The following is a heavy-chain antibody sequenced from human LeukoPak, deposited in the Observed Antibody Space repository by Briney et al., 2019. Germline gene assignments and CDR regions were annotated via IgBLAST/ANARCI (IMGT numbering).Heavy chain of an antibody. Sequence: PSETLSLTCAVYGESFSGYYWSWIRQPPGKGLEWIGEINHSGSTNYNTSLKSRVTISVDTSKNQFSLKLSSVTAADTAVYYCAREGAFPTYYGSGRGGYYFDYWGQGTLVTVSS. D-gene: IGHD3-10*01. CDR2: INHSGST. V-gene: IGHV4-34*01. J-gene: IGHJ4*02. CDR1: GESFSGYY. CDR3: AREGAFPTYYGSGRGGYYFDY.